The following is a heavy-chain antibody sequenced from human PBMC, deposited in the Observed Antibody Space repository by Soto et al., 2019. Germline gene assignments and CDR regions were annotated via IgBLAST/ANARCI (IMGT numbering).Heavy chain of an antibody. V-gene: IGHV4-59*01. D-gene: IGHD2-15*01. J-gene: IGHJ6*02. CDR2: IYYSGST. CDR1: GGSISSYY. Sequence: PSETLSLTCTVSGGSISSYYWSWIRQPPGKGLEWIGYIYYSGSTNYNPSLKSRVTISVDTSKNQFSLKLSSVTAADTAVYYCARGRGVGTTRHYYYYGMDVWGQGTTVTVSS. CDR3: ARGRGVGTTRHYYYYGMDV.